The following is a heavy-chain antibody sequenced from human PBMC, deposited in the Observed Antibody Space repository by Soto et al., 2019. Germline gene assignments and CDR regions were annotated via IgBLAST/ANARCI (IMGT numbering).Heavy chain of an antibody. Sequence: VASVKVSCKTSGYIFTRNGISWVRQAPGQGLEWMGWISPNSGNTKYAQKLQGRVIMTTDTSTSTAYMELRSLRSDDTAVYYCVKDRDSNSWPSRDVWGPGTTVTVSS. CDR2: ISPNSGNT. J-gene: IGHJ6*02. CDR3: VKDRDSNSWPSRDV. V-gene: IGHV1-18*01. D-gene: IGHD3-22*01. CDR1: GYIFTRNG.